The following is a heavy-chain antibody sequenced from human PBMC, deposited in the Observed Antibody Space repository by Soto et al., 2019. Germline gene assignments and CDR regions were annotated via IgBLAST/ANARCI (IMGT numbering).Heavy chain of an antibody. CDR1: GYTFTSYY. J-gene: IGHJ3*02. V-gene: IGHV1-46*01. D-gene: IGHD1-20*01. CDR2: INPSGGST. CDR3: ARDPQITGTTGAFDI. Sequence: QVQLVQSGAEVKKPGASVKVSCKASGYTFTSYYMHWVRQAPGQGLEWMGIINPSGGSTSYAQKFQGRVTRTRDTSTSTVYMELSSLRSEDTAVYYCARDPQITGTTGAFDIWGQGTIVTVSS.